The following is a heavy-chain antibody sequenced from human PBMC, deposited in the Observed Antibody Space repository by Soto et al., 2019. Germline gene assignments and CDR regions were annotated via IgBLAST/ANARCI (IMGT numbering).Heavy chain of an antibody. Sequence: SETLSLTCTVSGDSINSNYWSWIRQSPGKGLEWIGYIYHSGTTSYNPSLESRVTISIDTSKTQFSLKLSSVTAADTAVYYCARENDYPCFDPWGQGTLVTVSS. D-gene: IGHD3-16*01. CDR2: IYHSGTT. J-gene: IGHJ5*02. CDR1: GDSINSNY. CDR3: ARENDYPCFDP. V-gene: IGHV4-59*12.